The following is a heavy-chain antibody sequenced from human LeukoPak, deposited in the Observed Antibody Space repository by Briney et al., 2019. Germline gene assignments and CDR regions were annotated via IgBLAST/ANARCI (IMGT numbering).Heavy chain of an antibody. V-gene: IGHV4-4*07. CDR2: IHTSGSP. Sequence: SKTLSLTCNVSGASISGHYWSWIRHPAGKSLEWIGRIHTSGSPIYNPSLSSRVTMSVDTSKGQFSLTMNSLTAADTAIYYCARQRLDGDILGFDWWGQGTLVTVSS. CDR3: ARQRLDGDILGFDW. D-gene: IGHD2-21*01. CDR1: GASISGHY. J-gene: IGHJ4*02.